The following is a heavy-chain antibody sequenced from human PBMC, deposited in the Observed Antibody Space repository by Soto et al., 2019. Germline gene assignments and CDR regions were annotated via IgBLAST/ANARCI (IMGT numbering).Heavy chain of an antibody. V-gene: IGHV1-3*01. CDR3: ARSISSSWYSNRNWFDP. D-gene: IGHD6-13*01. J-gene: IGHJ5*02. Sequence: ASVKVSCKASGYTFTSYAMHWVRQAPGHRLEWMGWINAGNGNTKYSQKFQGRVTITRDTSASTAYMELSSLRSEDTAVYYCARSISSSWYSNRNWFDPWGQGTLVTVSS. CDR1: GYTFTSYA. CDR2: INAGNGNT.